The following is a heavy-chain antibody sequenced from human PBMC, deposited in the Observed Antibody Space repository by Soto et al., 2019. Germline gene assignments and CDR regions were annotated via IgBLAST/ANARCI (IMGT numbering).Heavy chain of an antibody. Sequence: QVQLQESGPGLVKPSQTLSLTCTVSGGSISSGGYYWSWIRQHPGKGLEWIGYIYYSGSTYYNPSLKSRVTISVDTSKNQFALKLSSVTAADTAVYYCARVGGPQVIAVASGEFDYWGQGTLVTVSS. D-gene: IGHD6-19*01. CDR1: GGSISSGGYY. CDR3: ARVGGPQVIAVASGEFDY. J-gene: IGHJ4*02. V-gene: IGHV4-31*03. CDR2: IYYSGST.